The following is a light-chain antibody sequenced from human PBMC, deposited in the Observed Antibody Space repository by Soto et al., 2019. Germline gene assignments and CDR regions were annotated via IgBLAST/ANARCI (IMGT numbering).Light chain of an antibody. CDR2: ANN. Sequence: QSVLTQPPSVSGAPGQRVTISCTGSSSNIGGAYDVHWYQQHPGTAPKLLIYANNYRPSGVPDRFSGSKSGTSASLAITGLQAEDEADYYCQSYDSSLNGYVFGTGTKVT. CDR3: QSYDSSLNGYV. CDR1: SSNIGGAYD. V-gene: IGLV1-40*01. J-gene: IGLJ1*01.